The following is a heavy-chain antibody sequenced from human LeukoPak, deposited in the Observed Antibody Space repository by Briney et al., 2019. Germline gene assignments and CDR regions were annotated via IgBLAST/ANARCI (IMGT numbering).Heavy chain of an antibody. V-gene: IGHV4-30-2*01. CDR2: IYHSGST. CDR1: GGSISSGGYS. Sequence: PSQTLSLTCAVSGGSISSGGYSWSWIRQPPGKGLEWIGYIYHSGSTYYNPSLKSRVTISVDRSKNQFSLKLSSVTAADTAVYYCARVSGIAAAGYDFYYYYGMDVWGQGTTVTVSS. CDR3: ARVSGIAAAGYDFYYYYGMDV. D-gene: IGHD6-13*01. J-gene: IGHJ6*02.